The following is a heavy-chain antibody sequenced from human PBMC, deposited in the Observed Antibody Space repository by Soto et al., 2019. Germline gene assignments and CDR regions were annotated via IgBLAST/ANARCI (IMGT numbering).Heavy chain of an antibody. J-gene: IGHJ6*03. V-gene: IGHV3-30*18. Sequence: GGSLRLSCAASGFTFSSYGMHWVRQAPGKGLEWVAVISYDGSNKYYADSVKGRFTISRDNSKNTLYLQMNSLRAEDTAVYYCAKEKREYQLPYGGYYYYYMDVWGKGTTVTVSS. CDR3: AKEKREYQLPYGGYYYYYMDV. CDR1: GFTFSSYG. CDR2: ISYDGSNK. D-gene: IGHD2-2*02.